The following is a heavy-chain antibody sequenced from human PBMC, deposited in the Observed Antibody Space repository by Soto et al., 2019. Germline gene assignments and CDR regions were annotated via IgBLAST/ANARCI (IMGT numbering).Heavy chain of an antibody. CDR1: GFTFRTYD. CDR3: ARDGSAYHLNFDY. V-gene: IGHV3-48*02. CDR2: ISASSRNI. J-gene: IGHJ4*02. Sequence: GGSLRLSCAASGFTFRTYDMNWVRQAPGKGLEWVSYISASSRNINYADSVKGRFTISRDNAKTSLYLQMNSLRDEDTVVYYCARDGSAYHLNFDYWGQGTLVTVSS. D-gene: IGHD5-12*01.